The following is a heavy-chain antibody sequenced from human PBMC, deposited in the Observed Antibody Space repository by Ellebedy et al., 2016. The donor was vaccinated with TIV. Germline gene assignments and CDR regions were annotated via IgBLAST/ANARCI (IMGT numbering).Heavy chain of an antibody. CDR2: ISSGGIT. V-gene: IGHV3-23*01. D-gene: IGHD4-11*01. CDR1: GFTFSASG. J-gene: IGHJ4*02. CDR3: VRGADDFSNYLFY. Sequence: GESLKISCAASGFTFSASGMTWARQAPGKGLEWVSGISSGGITYYADSVRGRFTISRDNSKNALYLQMHSLRAEDTAVYFCVRGADDFSNYLFYWGQGTLVTVSS.